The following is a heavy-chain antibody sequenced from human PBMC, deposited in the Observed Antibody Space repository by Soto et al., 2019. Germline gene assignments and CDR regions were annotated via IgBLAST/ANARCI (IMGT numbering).Heavy chain of an antibody. CDR3: ARAQYYDYVWGSRPSDYYGMDV. Sequence: AVGSLRLSCAASGFTFSSYSMNWVRQAPGKGLEWVSSISSSSSYIYYADSVKGRFTISRDNAKNSLYLQMNSLRAEDTAVYYCARAQYYDYVWGSRPSDYYGMDVWGQGTTVTVSS. CDR1: GFTFSSYS. CDR2: ISSSSSYI. J-gene: IGHJ6*02. V-gene: IGHV3-21*01. D-gene: IGHD3-16*01.